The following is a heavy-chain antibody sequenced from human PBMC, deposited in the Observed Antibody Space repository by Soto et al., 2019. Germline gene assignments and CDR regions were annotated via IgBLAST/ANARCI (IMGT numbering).Heavy chain of an antibody. CDR2: ISSSGSTI. J-gene: IGHJ5*02. D-gene: IGHD5-12*01. V-gene: IGHV3-11*01. CDR1: GFTFSDYY. CDR3: AREVGSGYDCWFDP. Sequence: GGSLRLSCAASGFTFSDYYMSWIRQAPGKGLEWVSYISSSGSTIYYADSVKGRFTISRDNAKNSLYLQMNSLRAEDTAVYYCAREVGSGYDCWFDPWGQGTLVTVSS.